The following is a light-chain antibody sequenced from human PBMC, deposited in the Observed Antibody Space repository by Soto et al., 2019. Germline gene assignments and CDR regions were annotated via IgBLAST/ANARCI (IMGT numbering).Light chain of an antibody. CDR1: QTINSL. Sequence: IQITQSPTTLSASVGDRVNITCRASQTINSLMAWYQQKPGKAPKLLIYKASNLTTGVPARFSGSGSGTDFTLTISSLEPDDFAVYYCQHHSSYSEAFGQGTKVDIK. CDR2: KAS. CDR3: QHHSSYSEA. V-gene: IGKV1-5*03. J-gene: IGKJ1*01.